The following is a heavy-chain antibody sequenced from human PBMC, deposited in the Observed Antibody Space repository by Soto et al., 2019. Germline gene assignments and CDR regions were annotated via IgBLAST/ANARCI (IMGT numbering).Heavy chain of an antibody. V-gene: IGHV3-7*01. Sequence: EVQLVESGGGLVQPGGSLRLSCAASGFTFSSYWMSWVRQAPGKGLEWVANIKQDGSEKYYVASVKGRFTISRDNAKNSLYLQMNSLRAEDTAVYYCARDRYCISTSCPRYYYYYGMDVWGQGTTVTVSS. CDR3: ARDRYCISTSCPRYYYYYGMDV. J-gene: IGHJ6*02. D-gene: IGHD2-2*01. CDR2: IKQDGSEK. CDR1: GFTFSSYW.